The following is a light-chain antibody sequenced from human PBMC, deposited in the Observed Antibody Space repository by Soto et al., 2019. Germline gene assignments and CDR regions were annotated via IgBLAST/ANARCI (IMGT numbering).Light chain of an antibody. CDR3: QQSYSTPPT. J-gene: IGKJ1*01. Sequence: MQMTQSPASLSASVGDRVTISSRASQSIGRNLNWYQQKPGKAPTLLIFTSSSLQSGVPSRFSGSGSGTDFILTISSLQPEDFATYYCQQSYSTPPTFGQGTMVDI. V-gene: IGKV1-39*01. CDR2: TSS. CDR1: QSIGRN.